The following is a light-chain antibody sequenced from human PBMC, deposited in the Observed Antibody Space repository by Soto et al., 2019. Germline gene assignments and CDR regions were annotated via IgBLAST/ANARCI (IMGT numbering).Light chain of an antibody. CDR3: AAWDGSLNNVL. CDR1: ASSIGTNT. CDR2: GDN. V-gene: IGLV1-44*01. J-gene: IGLJ2*01. Sequence: QSVLTQPPSASGTPGQRVTISCSGSASSIGTNTVNWYRQLPGTAPKLLIYGDNQRPSGVPDRFSGSKSGTSASLAISGLQPEDEAEYYCAAWDGSLNNVLFGGGTKVTVL.